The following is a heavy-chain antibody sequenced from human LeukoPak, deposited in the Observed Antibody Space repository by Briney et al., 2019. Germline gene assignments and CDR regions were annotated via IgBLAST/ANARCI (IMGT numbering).Heavy chain of an antibody. J-gene: IGHJ4*02. CDR2: FSGDGYT. CDR3: ARDLNY. CDR1: GSNVTTNY. V-gene: IGHV3-53*01. Sequence: GGSLSLSCAASGSNVTTNYMSWVRQVPGKGLDWVSVFSGDGYTGYADSVKGRFTVSRDSSKNTMYLQMNSLRAEDTALYYCARDLNYWGQGTLVTVSS.